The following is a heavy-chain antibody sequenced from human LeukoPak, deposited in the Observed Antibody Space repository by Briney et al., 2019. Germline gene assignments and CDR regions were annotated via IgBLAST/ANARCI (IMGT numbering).Heavy chain of an antibody. CDR2: IIPILGIA. V-gene: IGHV1-69*04. CDR3: ARGVGYCSSTSCYRGYYYGMDV. CDR1: GGTFSSSA. Sequence: SVKVSCKASGGTFSSSAISWVRQAPGQGLEWMGRIIPILGIANYAQKFQGRVTITADKSTSTAYMELSSLRSEDTAVYYCARGVGYCSSTSCYRGYYYGMDVWGQGTTVTVSS. D-gene: IGHD2-2*01. J-gene: IGHJ6*02.